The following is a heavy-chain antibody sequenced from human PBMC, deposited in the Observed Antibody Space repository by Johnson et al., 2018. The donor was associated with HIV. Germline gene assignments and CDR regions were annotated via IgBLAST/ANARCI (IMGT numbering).Heavy chain of an antibody. J-gene: IGHJ3*02. V-gene: IGHV3-30*04. D-gene: IGHD1-26*01. Sequence: QVQLVESGGGVVQPGRSLRLSCAASGFTFSSYAMHWVRQAPGKGLEWVAVISYDGSNKYYADSVKGRFTISRDNSKNTLYLQMNSLRAEDTAVYYCAKDSDKWAISGDDALDIWGQGTMVTVSS. CDR3: AKDSDKWAISGDDALDI. CDR1: GFTFSSYA. CDR2: ISYDGSNK.